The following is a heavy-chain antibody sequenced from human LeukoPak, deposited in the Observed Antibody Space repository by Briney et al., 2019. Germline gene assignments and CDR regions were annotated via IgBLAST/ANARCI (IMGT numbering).Heavy chain of an antibody. Sequence: SVKVSCKASGYTFTSYGISWVRQAPGQGLEWMGRIIPIFGTANYAQKFQGRVTITTDESTSTAYMELSSLRSEDTAVYYCAGAEQWLGPFDYWGQGTLVTVSS. V-gene: IGHV1-69*05. CDR2: IIPIFGTA. CDR1: GYTFTSYG. CDR3: AGAEQWLGPFDY. J-gene: IGHJ4*02. D-gene: IGHD6-19*01.